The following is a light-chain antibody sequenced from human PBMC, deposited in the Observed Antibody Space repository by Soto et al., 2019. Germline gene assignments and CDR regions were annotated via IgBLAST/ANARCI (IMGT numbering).Light chain of an antibody. J-gene: IGLJ1*01. V-gene: IGLV2-14*02. CDR1: SSDVGNFNL. Sequence: QSALTQPASVSGSPGQSITISCTGTSSDVGNFNLVSWYQHHPDKAPKLMISEVSNRPSGVSDRFSGSKSGNTASPTISGLQAEDEADYYCTSLTTTNFVFGTGTKVTVL. CDR3: TSLTTTNFV. CDR2: EVS.